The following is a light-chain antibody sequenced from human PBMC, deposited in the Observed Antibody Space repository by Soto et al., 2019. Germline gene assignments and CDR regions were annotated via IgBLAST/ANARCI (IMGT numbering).Light chain of an antibody. V-gene: IGKV3-11*01. CDR1: QYVGTR. J-gene: IGKJ1*01. CDR2: YTS. Sequence: EIVLTHSPATLSSSPGETATLSCRASQYVGTRLAWYQHKPGQAPRLLIYYTSNRATGIPARFSGSGSGTDFTLTINSLAPEDFAIYYCHQRQSLPRTFGQGTKVDIK. CDR3: HQRQSLPRT.